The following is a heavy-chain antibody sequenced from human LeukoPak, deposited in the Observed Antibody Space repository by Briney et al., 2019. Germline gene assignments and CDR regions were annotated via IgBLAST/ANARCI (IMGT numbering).Heavy chain of an antibody. CDR3: ARSLRLYYYYYYLDV. CDR2: ISHNGNS. D-gene: IGHD3-16*01. V-gene: IGHV4-34*01. CDR1: GGSFNDNY. J-gene: IGHJ6*03. Sequence: SETLSLTCAVSGGSFNDNYWTWIRQPPGKGLEWIGEISHNGNSNYNPSLKSRATISIDTSKNQFSLELRSVTAADTAVYFCARSLRLYYYYYYLDVWGKGTTVSVSS.